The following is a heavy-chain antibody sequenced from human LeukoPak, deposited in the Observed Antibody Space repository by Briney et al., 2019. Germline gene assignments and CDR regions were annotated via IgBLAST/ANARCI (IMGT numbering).Heavy chain of an antibody. J-gene: IGHJ5*02. Sequence: GGSLRLSCAASGFTFSSYGMHWVRQAPGKGLEWVAFIRYDGTNKYYADSVKGRFTISRDNSKNTLYLQLNSLRAEDTAVYYCAKDQGGRSNWFDPWGQGTLVTVSS. V-gene: IGHV3-30*02. CDR2: IRYDGTNK. CDR3: AKDQGGRSNWFDP. D-gene: IGHD1-26*01. CDR1: GFTFSSYG.